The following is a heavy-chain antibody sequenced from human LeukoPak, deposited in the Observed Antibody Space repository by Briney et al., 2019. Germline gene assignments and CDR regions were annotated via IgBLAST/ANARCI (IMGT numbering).Heavy chain of an antibody. D-gene: IGHD6-13*01. V-gene: IGHV4-59*08. CDR2: ISYSGST. CDR3: SRLGPAAGTSFDY. J-gene: IGHJ4*02. CDR1: AGSISNYY. Sequence: SETLSLTCTVSAGSISNYYWSWIRQPPGKGLEWIGYISYSGSTNYNHSLNRRVPISVDTSKNQFTLKLSSVTAADTAVDYCSRLGPAAGTSFDYWGQGTLVTVSS.